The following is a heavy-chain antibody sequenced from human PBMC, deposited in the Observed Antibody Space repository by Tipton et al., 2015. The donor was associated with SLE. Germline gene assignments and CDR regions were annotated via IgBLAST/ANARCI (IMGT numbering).Heavy chain of an antibody. V-gene: IGHV4-34*01. CDR3: VRAVMVGIGMEWFNP. Sequence: TLSLTCAVYGGSFTGYYWTWVRQPPGKGLEWIGEIDHIGRTNYNPSLKSRVTISKDTSKNQFSLKLSSVTAADTAVYYCVRAVMVGIGMEWFNPWGQGTLVTVSS. J-gene: IGHJ5*02. D-gene: IGHD2-21*01. CDR2: IDHIGRT. CDR1: GGSFTGYY.